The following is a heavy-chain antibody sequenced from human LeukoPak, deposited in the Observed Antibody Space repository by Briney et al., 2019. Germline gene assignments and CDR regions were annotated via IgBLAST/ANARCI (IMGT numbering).Heavy chain of an antibody. V-gene: IGHV1-2*02. CDR2: INPNSGGT. J-gene: IGHJ4*02. CDR3: ARSIGTTTPSDY. Sequence: GASVKVSCKASGYTFTGYYMHWVRQAPGQGLEWMGWINPNSGGTNYAQKFQGRVTMTRDTSISTAYMELSKLRSDDTAVYYCARSIGTTTPSDYWGQGTLVTVSS. CDR1: GYTFTGYY. D-gene: IGHD1-7*01.